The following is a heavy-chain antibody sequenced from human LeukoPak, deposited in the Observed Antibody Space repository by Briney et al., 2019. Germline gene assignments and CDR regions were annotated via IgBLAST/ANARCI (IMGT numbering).Heavy chain of an antibody. CDR3: ARDTIAAAGNWFDP. D-gene: IGHD6-13*01. CDR2: IYYSGST. Sequence: SETLSLTCTVSGGSISSYYWSWIRQPPGKGLEWIGYIYYSGSTNYNPSLKSRVTISVDTSRNQFSLKLSSVTAADTAVYYCARDTIAAAGNWFDPWGQGTLVTVSS. J-gene: IGHJ5*02. V-gene: IGHV4-59*01. CDR1: GGSISSYY.